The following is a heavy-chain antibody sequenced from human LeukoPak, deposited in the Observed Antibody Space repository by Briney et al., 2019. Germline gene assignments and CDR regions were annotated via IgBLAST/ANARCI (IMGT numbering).Heavy chain of an antibody. Sequence: PGGSLRLSCAASGFTFSSYGMHWVRQAPGKGLEWVAVIWYDGSNKYYADSVKGRFTISRDNSKNTLYLQMNSLRAEDTAVYYCARGTITMIVVDLDPFDYWGQGTLVTVSS. CDR3: ARGTITMIVVDLDPFDY. V-gene: IGHV3-33*01. CDR2: IWYDGSNK. CDR1: GFTFSSYG. D-gene: IGHD3-22*01. J-gene: IGHJ4*02.